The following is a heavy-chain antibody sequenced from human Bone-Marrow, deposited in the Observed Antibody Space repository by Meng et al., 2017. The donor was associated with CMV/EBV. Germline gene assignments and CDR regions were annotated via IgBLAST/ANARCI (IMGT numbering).Heavy chain of an antibody. CDR1: GFTFSSYA. J-gene: IGHJ6*02. V-gene: IGHV3-30*04. CDR3: ARMCSTSSNYYYGMDV. Sequence: GGSLRLSCAASGFTFSSYAMHWVRQAPGKGLEWVAVISYDGSNKYYADSVKGRFTISRDNAKNSLYLQMNSLRAEDTAVYYCARMCSTSSNYYYGMDVWGQGTTVTVSS. D-gene: IGHD2-2*01. CDR2: ISYDGSNK.